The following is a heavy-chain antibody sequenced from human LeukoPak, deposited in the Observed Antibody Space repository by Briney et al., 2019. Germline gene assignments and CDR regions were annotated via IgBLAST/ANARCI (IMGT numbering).Heavy chain of an antibody. CDR3: AKSRSSWHEPYDY. J-gene: IGHJ4*02. CDR1: GFTFSSYS. CDR2: ISGSGGST. D-gene: IGHD6-13*01. V-gene: IGHV3-23*01. Sequence: GGSLRLSCAASGFTFSSYSMSWVRQAPGEGLEGVSAISGSGGSTYYADSVKGRFTISRDNSKNTLYLQMNSLKAADTAVYYCAKSRSSWHEPYDYWGQGTLVTVSS.